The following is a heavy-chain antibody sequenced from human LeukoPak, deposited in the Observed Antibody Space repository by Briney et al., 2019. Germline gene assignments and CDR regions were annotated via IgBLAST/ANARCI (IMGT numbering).Heavy chain of an antibody. CDR3: AKSIPDTAMVTPHGMDV. CDR1: GYTFTRYY. J-gene: IGHJ6*02. Sequence: ASVKVSCKASGYTFTRYYMHWVRQAPGQGLEWMGWIDPNSGGTNYAQKFQGRVTMTRDTSISTAYMELSRLRSDDTAVYYCAKSIPDTAMVTPHGMDVWGQGTTVTVSS. CDR2: IDPNSGGT. V-gene: IGHV1-2*02. D-gene: IGHD5-18*01.